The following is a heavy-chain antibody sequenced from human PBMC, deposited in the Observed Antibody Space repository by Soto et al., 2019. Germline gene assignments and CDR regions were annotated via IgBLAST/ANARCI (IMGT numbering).Heavy chain of an antibody. D-gene: IGHD6-13*01. CDR2: IYYSGST. V-gene: IGHV4-39*01. Sequence: SETLSLTCTVSGGSISSSSYYWGWIRQPPGKGLEWIGSIYYSGSTYYNPSLKSRVTISVDTSKNQFSLKLSSVTAADTAVYYCARHHSSSWSPFDYWGQGTLVTVSS. CDR3: ARHHSSSWSPFDY. J-gene: IGHJ4*02. CDR1: GGSISSSSYY.